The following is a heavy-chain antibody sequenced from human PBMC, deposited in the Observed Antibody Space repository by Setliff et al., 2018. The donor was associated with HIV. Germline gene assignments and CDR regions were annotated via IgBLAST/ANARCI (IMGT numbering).Heavy chain of an antibody. Sequence: SETLSLTCAVSGGSVSSPSYYWGWIRQPPGKGLEWIGSVYNSGITFENPSLKSRVSISVDRSGNQFSLRLTSVTAADTAVYYCATCRHRPSNWFDPWGQGTLVTVSS. J-gene: IGHJ5*02. V-gene: IGHV4-39*07. CDR3: ATCRHRPSNWFDP. CDR2: VYNSGIT. CDR1: GGSVSSPSYY.